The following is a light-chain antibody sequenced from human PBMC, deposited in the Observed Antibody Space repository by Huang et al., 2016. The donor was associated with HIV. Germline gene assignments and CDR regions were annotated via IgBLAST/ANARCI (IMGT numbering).Light chain of an antibody. CDR1: QSVNSK. CDR3: QQYSKWPPNT. V-gene: IGKV3-15*01. CDR2: GAS. Sequence: EIVMTQSPATLSLSPGERATLSCRASQSVNSKLAWYQQKPGQAPRLLIYGASTRATGVPGRFSGSGSGTEFTLTISILQSEDFAVYYCQQYSKWPPNTFGQGTKLESK. J-gene: IGKJ2*01.